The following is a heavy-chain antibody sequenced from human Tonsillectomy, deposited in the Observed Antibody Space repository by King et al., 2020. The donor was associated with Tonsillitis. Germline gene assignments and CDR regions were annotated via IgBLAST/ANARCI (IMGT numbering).Heavy chain of an antibody. V-gene: IGHV5-51*01. CDR2: IYPADSDT. Sequence: QLVQSGAEVKKPGESLRISCKGSGYTFTTYWIDWVRQMPGKGLEWMGIIYPADSDTRNSPSFQGQVTICADKSISTAYLQWSSLKASDTAMYYCARRAVTTFDPWGQGTLVTVSS. J-gene: IGHJ5*02. CDR1: GYTFTTYW. CDR3: ARRAVTTFDP. D-gene: IGHD4-17*01.